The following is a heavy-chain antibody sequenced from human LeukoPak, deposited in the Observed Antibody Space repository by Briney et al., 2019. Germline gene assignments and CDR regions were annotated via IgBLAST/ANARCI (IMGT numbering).Heavy chain of an antibody. V-gene: IGHV3-30*02. CDR3: AKDVVVIARGGDY. Sequence: GSLRLSCAASGFTFSSYGMHWVRQAPGKGLEWVAFIRYDGSNKYYADSVKGRFTISRDNSKNTLYLQMNSLRAEDTAVDYCAKDVVVIARGGDYWGQGTLVTVSS. J-gene: IGHJ4*02. D-gene: IGHD2-21*01. CDR1: GFTFSSYG. CDR2: IRYDGSNK.